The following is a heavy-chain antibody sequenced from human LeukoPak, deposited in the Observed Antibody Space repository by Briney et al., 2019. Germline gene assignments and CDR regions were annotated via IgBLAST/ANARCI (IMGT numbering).Heavy chain of an antibody. CDR2: IYYSGST. Sequence: SQTLSLTCTVSGGSISSGDYYWSWIRQPPGKGLEWIGYIYYSGSTYYNPSLKSRFTISVDTFKNQFSLKLSSVTAADTAVYYCARKTTDETSYYFDYWGQGTLVTVSS. D-gene: IGHD4-17*01. J-gene: IGHJ4*02. CDR3: ARKTTDETSYYFDY. V-gene: IGHV4-30-4*01. CDR1: GGSISSGDYY.